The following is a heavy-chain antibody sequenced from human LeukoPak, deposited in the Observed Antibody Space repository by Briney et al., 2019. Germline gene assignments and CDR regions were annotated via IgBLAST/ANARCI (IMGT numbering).Heavy chain of an antibody. V-gene: IGHV7-4-1*02. Sequence: ASVKVSCKASGYTFASYATNWVRQAPGQGLEWMGWINTNTGNPTYAQGFTGRFVFSLDTSVSTAYLQISSLKAEDTAVYYCARDLTGIAAPESGWFDPWGQGTLVTVSS. CDR3: ARDLTGIAAPESGWFDP. J-gene: IGHJ5*02. D-gene: IGHD6-13*01. CDR1: GYTFASYA. CDR2: INTNTGNP.